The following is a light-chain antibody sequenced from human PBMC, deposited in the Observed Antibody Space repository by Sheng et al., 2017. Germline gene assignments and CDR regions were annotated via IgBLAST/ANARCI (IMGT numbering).Light chain of an antibody. V-gene: IGKV3-11*01. CDR2: DAS. Sequence: EIVLTQSPGTLSLSPGERATLSCRASQSVSSYLAWYQQKPGQAPRLLIYDASNRATGIPARFSGSGSGTDFTLTISSLEPEDFAVYYCQQRSNWREYTFGQGTKLEI. CDR1: QSVSSY. J-gene: IGKJ2*01. CDR3: QQRSNWREYT.